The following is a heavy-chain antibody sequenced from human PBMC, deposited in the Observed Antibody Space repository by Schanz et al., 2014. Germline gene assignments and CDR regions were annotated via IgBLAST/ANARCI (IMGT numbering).Heavy chain of an antibody. CDR3: AKDLYNYGIFDS. CDR1: GFIFNDYY. J-gene: IGHJ5*01. V-gene: IGHV3-11*01. Sequence: QVQLVESGGGLVKPGGSLRLSCAASGFIFNDYYMNWIRQAPGKGLEWLSYISRDGTTSYYADSVKGRFTISRDNSRKTLYLQMNSLRADDTAVYYCAKDLYNYGIFDSWGQGTLVTVSS. D-gene: IGHD3-16*01. CDR2: ISRDGTTS.